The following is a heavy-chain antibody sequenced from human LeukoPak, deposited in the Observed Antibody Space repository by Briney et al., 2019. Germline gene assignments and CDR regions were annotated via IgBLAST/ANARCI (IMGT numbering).Heavy chain of an antibody. CDR1: GFTFSDYY. CDR2: IYSGGST. V-gene: IGHV3-66*01. Sequence: GGSLRLSCAASGFTFSDYYMSWIRQAPGKGLEWVSVIYSGGSTYYADSVKGRFTISRDNSKNTLYLQMNSLRAEDTAVYYCARAQVPAAPQYGMDVWGQGTTVTVSS. CDR3: ARAQVPAAPQYGMDV. J-gene: IGHJ6*02. D-gene: IGHD2-2*01.